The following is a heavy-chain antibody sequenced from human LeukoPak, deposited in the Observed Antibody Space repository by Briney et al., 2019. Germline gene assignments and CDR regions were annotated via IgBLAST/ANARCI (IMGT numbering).Heavy chain of an antibody. CDR3: ARHAHYDFWSSYSQRNYYYYYMDV. Sequence: KPSETLSLTCTVSGGSITSYYWGWIRQPPGKGLEWIGSIYYSGSTYYNPSLKSRVTISVDTSKNQFSLKLSSVTAADTAVYYCARHAHYDFWSSYSQRNYYYYYMDVWGKGTTVTVSS. V-gene: IGHV4-39*01. D-gene: IGHD3-3*01. J-gene: IGHJ6*03. CDR2: IYYSGST. CDR1: GGSITSYY.